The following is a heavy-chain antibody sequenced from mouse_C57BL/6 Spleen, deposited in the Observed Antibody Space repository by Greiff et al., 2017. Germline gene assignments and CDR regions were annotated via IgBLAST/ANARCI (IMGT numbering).Heavy chain of an antibody. CDR1: GYTFTDYN. CDR3: AREGYDYDWFAY. J-gene: IGHJ3*01. Sequence: EVKLKESGPELVKLGASVKMSCKASGYTFTDYNMHWVKQSHGKSLEWIGYINPNNGGTSYNQKFKGKATLTVTKSSSTAYMELRSLTSEDSAVYYCAREGYDYDWFAYWGQGTLVTVSA. V-gene: IGHV1-22*01. CDR2: INPNNGGT. D-gene: IGHD2-4*01.